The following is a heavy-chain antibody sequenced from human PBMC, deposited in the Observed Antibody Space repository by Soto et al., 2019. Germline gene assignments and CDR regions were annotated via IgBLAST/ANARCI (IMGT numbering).Heavy chain of an antibody. CDR2: TYQCGSV. V-gene: IGHV4-30-2*06. J-gene: IGHJ6*01. CDR3: ARDYYGMAV. Sequence: QLQESGSGLVKPSQTLSLTCTVSGGSICSGGYSWTCIRQSPGKGLVWIGYTYQCGSVYYNPSLKSRVTISVDRSKNQFSLNLTYVTAADTAVNYYARDYYGMAVWGQGTKITVSS. CDR1: GGSICSGGYS.